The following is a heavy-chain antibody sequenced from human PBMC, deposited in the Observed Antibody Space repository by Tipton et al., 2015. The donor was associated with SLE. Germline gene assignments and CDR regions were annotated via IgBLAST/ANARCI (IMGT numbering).Heavy chain of an antibody. CDR3: AKVDSSGVPFWFDY. J-gene: IGHJ4*02. CDR1: GFTFSSYG. Sequence: RSLRLSCAASGFTFSSYGMHWVRQAPGKGLEWVAVISYDGSNKYYADSVKGRFTISRDNSKNTLYLQMNSLRAEDTAVYYCAKVDSSGVPFWFDYWGQGTLVTVSS. V-gene: IGHV3-30*18. CDR2: ISYDGSNK. D-gene: IGHD6-19*01.